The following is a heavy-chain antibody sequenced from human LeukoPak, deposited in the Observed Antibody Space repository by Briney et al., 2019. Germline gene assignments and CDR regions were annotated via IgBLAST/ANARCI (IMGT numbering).Heavy chain of an antibody. CDR1: GFIFSDYY. CDR2: ISGSGGST. J-gene: IGHJ6*03. V-gene: IGHV3-23*01. Sequence: PGGSLRLSCAASGFIFSDYYMSWIRQAPGKGLEWVSAISGSGGSTYYADSVKGRFTISRDNSKNTLYLQMNSLRAEDTAVYYCAKVRAVAGPPYYYYMDVWGKGTTVTVSS. D-gene: IGHD6-19*01. CDR3: AKVRAVAGPPYYYYMDV.